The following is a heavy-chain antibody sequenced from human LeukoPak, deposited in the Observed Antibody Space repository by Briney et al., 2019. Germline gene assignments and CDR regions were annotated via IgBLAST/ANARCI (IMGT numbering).Heavy chain of an antibody. D-gene: IGHD6-19*01. V-gene: IGHV1-2*02. J-gene: IGHJ4*02. CDR2: INPNSGGT. CDR3: ESRSPSYGGGWYPLEDFDY. Sequence: ASVTVSCKASGYTFTGYYIHWVRQAPGQGLEWMGWINPNSGGTNYAQKFQGRVTMTRDTSINTAYMELSRLRSDDTAVYYCESRSPSYGGGWYPLEDFDYWGQGTLVTVSS. CDR1: GYTFTGYY.